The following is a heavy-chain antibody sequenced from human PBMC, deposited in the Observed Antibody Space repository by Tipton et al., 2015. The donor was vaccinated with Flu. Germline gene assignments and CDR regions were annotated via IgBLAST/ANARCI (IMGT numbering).Heavy chain of an antibody. CDR3: ARSGYKPYSMDV. CDR1: GFTFSTYS. J-gene: IGHJ6*02. V-gene: IGHV3-48*02. Sequence: GSLRLSCAAASGFTFSTYSLNWVRQASGKGLEWVSHISRDSTRIYYADSVKGRFTISRDNAKNSLYLQMNSLRDEDTAVYYCARSGYKPYSMDVRGQGTTVTVSS. D-gene: IGHD3-3*01. CDR2: ISRDSTRI.